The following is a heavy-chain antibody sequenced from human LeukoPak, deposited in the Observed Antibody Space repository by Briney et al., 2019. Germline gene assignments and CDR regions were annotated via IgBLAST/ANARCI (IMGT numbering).Heavy chain of an antibody. CDR3: TTDPTPLSSGWYYANFDY. V-gene: IGHV3-15*01. CDR1: GFTFSNAW. D-gene: IGHD6-19*01. J-gene: IGHJ4*02. CDR2: IKSKTDGGTT. Sequence: PGGSLRLSCAAPGFTFSNAWMSWVRQAPGKGLEWVGRIKSKTDGGTTDYAAPVKGRFTISRDDSKNTLYLQMNSLKTEDTAVYYCTTDPTPLSSGWYYANFDYWGQGTLVTVSS.